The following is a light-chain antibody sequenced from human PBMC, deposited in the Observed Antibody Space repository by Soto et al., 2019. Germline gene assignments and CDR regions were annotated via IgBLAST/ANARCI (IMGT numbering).Light chain of an antibody. CDR2: AAS. J-gene: IGKJ4*01. CDR3: QQNYSVPVS. V-gene: IGKV1-39*01. Sequence: DIQMPQSPSSLSASVGDRLTITCRTSQGINNFLTWYQQKPGKAPQLLIFAASILEGGLPSRFSGHGSGTVFTLTISGMQPEDFATYYGQQNYSVPVSFGGGTKVEIK. CDR1: QGINNF.